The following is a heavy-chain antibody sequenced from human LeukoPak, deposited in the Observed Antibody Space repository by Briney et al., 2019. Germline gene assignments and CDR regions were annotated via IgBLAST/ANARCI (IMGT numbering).Heavy chain of an antibody. Sequence: LAGGSLRLSCAASGFTFSSYAMSWVRQAPGKGLEWVSAISGSGGSTYYADSVKGRFTISRDNSKNTLYLQMNSLRAEDTAVYYCARAGYSSSWSHDAFDIWGQGTMVTVSS. V-gene: IGHV3-23*01. J-gene: IGHJ3*02. D-gene: IGHD6-13*01. CDR2: ISGSGGST. CDR3: ARAGYSSSWSHDAFDI. CDR1: GFTFSSYA.